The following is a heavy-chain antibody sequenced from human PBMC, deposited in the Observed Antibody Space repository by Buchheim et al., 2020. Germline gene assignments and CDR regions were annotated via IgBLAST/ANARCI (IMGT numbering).Heavy chain of an antibody. J-gene: IGHJ5*02. CDR3: ARGARGGTTSDNWFDP. D-gene: IGHD1-7*01. CDR1: GGTFSSYT. Sequence: QVQLVQSGAEVKKPGSSVKVSCKASGGTFSSYTISCVRQAPGQGLEWMGRIIPILGIANYAQKFQGRVTITADKSTSTAYMELSSLRSEDTAVYYCARGARGGTTSDNWFDPWGQGTL. CDR2: IIPILGIA. V-gene: IGHV1-69*02.